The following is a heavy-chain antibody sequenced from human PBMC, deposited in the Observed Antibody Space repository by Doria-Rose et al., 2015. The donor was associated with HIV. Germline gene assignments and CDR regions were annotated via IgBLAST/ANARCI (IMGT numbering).Heavy chain of an antibody. D-gene: IGHD3-3*01. CDR2: ICWDSGAK. J-gene: IGHJ6*03. CDR3: AKAPIIGPKYYFYMDV. CDR1: GFSFESYA. Sequence: EVQLVESGGGLVQPGRSLRLSCVGSGFSFESYAMHWVRLAPGKGLEWVAGICWDSGAKGNADSVEGRFTISRVNAKKSVYLEMRSLRPEDTAFYYCAKAPIIGPKYYFYMDVWGKGTSVAVSS. V-gene: IGHV3-9*01.